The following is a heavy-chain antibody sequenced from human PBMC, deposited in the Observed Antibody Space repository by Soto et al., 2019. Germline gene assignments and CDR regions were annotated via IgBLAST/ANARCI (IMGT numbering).Heavy chain of an antibody. J-gene: IGHJ6*02. CDR2: ISSGGTYI. D-gene: IGHD4-17*01. CDR3: ARLTVTLHYAMDV. Sequence: GRSLRLSWAASGFILRDYYMTWIRQGPGKGLDCISYISSGGTYISYADSVKGRFTIPRENAQYSLFLQLNSLRAEDSGVYFCARLTVTLHYAMDVWGQGTTVTVSS. CDR1: GFILRDYY. V-gene: IGHV3-11*06.